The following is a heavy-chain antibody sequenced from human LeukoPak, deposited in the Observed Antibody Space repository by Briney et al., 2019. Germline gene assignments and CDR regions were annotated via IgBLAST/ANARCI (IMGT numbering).Heavy chain of an antibody. CDR2: IYYSGST. D-gene: IGHD6-6*01. Sequence: PSETLSLTCTVSGGSISSYYWGWIRQPPGKGLEWIGYIYYSGSTSYNPSLKSRVTMSVDTSKNQISLKVNSVTAADTAVYYCARESYSSSYLFDFWGQGTLVTVSS. J-gene: IGHJ4*02. V-gene: IGHV4-59*12. CDR3: ARESYSSSYLFDF. CDR1: GGSISSYY.